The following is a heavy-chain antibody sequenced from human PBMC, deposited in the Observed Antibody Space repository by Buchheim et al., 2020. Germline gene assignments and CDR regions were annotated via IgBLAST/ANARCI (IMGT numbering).Heavy chain of an antibody. CDR2: IYYSGST. J-gene: IGHJ4*02. CDR3: ARVWGIAAAGTRYFDY. V-gene: IGHV4-39*01. CDR1: GGSISSSSYY. Sequence: QLQLQESGPGLVKPSETLSLTCTVSGGSISSSSYYWGWIRQPPGKGLEWIGSIYYSGSTYYNPSLKSRVTISVDTSKNQFSLKLSSVTAADTAVYYCARVWGIAAAGTRYFDYWGQGTL. D-gene: IGHD6-13*01.